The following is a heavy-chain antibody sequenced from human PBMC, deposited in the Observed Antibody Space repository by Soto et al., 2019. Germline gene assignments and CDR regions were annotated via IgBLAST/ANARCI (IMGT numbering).Heavy chain of an antibody. CDR3: AKATTNGGWFNPFDS. V-gene: IGHV3-23*01. CDR1: GFTFSDYA. CDR2: FSGSGTST. D-gene: IGHD6-19*01. J-gene: IGHJ4*02. Sequence: PGGSLRLCCAASGFTFSDYAMNWVRQARGKGLEWVSGFSGSGTSTYYADSVKGRFTISRDNSRDTLFLQMNSLTADDTAVYYCAKATTNGGWFNPFDSWGQGALVTVSS.